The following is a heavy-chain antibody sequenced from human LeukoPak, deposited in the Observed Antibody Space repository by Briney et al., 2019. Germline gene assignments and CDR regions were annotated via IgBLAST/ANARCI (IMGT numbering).Heavy chain of an antibody. CDR3: ARTCSGGSCYSGYFDY. D-gene: IGHD2-15*01. CDR2: ISAYNGNT. J-gene: IGHJ4*02. Sequence: ASVKVSCKASGGTFSSYAISWVRQAPGQGLEWMGWISAYNGNTNYAQKLQGRVTMTTDTSTSTAYMELRSLRSDDTAVYYRARTCSGGSCYSGYFDYWGQGTLVTVSS. CDR1: GGTFSSYA. V-gene: IGHV1-18*01.